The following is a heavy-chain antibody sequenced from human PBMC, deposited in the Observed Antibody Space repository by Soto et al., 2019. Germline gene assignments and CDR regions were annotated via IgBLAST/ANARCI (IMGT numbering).Heavy chain of an antibody. CDR3: AKARADYDDSSGYPVGY. D-gene: IGHD3-22*01. CDR1: GFTFSSYA. J-gene: IGHJ4*02. CDR2: ISGSGGST. Sequence: EVQLLESGGGLVQPGGSLRLSCAASGFTFSSYAMSWVRQAPGKGLEWVSAISGSGGSTYYADSVKGRFTISRDNSMNPLYLQMSSRRAEDTAVHYCAKARADYDDSSGYPVGYWGQGTLVTVSS. V-gene: IGHV3-23*01.